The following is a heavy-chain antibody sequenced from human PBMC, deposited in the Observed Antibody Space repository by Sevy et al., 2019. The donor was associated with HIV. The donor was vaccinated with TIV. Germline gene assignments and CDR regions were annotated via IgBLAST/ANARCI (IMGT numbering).Heavy chain of an antibody. J-gene: IGHJ6*02. CDR1: GIILSYYS. V-gene: IGHV3-21*01. CDR2: ISSSSSNI. CDR3: ARDRDGSGSSGGYGMDV. Sequence: GGSLRLSCVGSGIILSYYSMNWVRQAPGKGLEWVSSISSSSSNIYYADSVKGRFTISRDNAKKSLYLQMNSLRAEDMAVYYCARDRDGSGSSGGYGMDVWGQGATVTVS. D-gene: IGHD3-10*01.